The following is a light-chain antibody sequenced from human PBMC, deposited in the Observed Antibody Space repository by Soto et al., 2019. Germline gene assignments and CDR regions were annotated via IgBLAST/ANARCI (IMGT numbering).Light chain of an antibody. CDR3: HQYNTYPRT. Sequence: DIQMTQSPATLSASVGDRVTITCRASQSISSWLAWYQQKPGKVPKLLIDDASSLESGVPSRFSGSGSGTEFTLTISSLQPDDFATYYCHQYNTYPRTFGQGTKVDI. J-gene: IGKJ1*01. V-gene: IGKV1-5*01. CDR1: QSISSW. CDR2: DAS.